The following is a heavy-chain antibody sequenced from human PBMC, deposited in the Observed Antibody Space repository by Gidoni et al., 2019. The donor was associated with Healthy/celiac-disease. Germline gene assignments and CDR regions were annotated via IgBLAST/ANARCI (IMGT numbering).Heavy chain of an antibody. D-gene: IGHD2-2*01. CDR1: GGSIRSGGYS. J-gene: IGHJ4*02. Sequence: QLQLQESGSGLVKPSQTLALTCAVSGGSIRSGGYSWSGIRQPPGKGLEWIGYIYHSGSTYYNPSLTSRVTISVDRSKNQFSLKLSSVTAADTAIYYCARGGRYCSSSSCPLDYWGQGTLVTVSS. CDR2: IYHSGST. CDR3: ARGGRYCSSSSCPLDY. V-gene: IGHV4-30-2*01.